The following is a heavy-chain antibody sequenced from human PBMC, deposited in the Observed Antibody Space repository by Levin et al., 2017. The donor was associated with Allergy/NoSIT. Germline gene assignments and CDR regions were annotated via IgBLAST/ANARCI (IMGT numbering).Heavy chain of an antibody. D-gene: IGHD2-15*01. V-gene: IGHV3-23*01. CDR2: ISGSGGST. Sequence: LSLTCAASGFTFSSYAMSWVRQAPGKGLEWVSAISGSGGSTYYADSVKGRFTISRDNSKNTLYLQMNSLRAEDTAVYYCAKDPRGLGYCSGGSCYANWFDPWGQGTLVTVSS. CDR3: AKDPRGLGYCSGGSCYANWFDP. CDR1: GFTFSSYA. J-gene: IGHJ5*02.